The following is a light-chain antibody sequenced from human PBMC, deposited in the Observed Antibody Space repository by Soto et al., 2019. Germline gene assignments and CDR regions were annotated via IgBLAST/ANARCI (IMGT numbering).Light chain of an antibody. Sequence: DIVMTQRPATLSLSPGERATLSCRASQCVXSNLGWYQQKAGQPPRILXYGTSTMATGSPARFSGSGSGTDFTLTISSLQFEDFAVYYFQQYKNWPRTFGQGTKVDIK. CDR3: QQYKNWPRT. J-gene: IGKJ1*01. CDR1: QCVXSN. V-gene: IGKV3-15*01. CDR2: GTS.